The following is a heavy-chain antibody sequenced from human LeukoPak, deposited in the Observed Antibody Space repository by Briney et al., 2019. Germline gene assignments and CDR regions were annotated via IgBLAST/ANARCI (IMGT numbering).Heavy chain of an antibody. V-gene: IGHV3-20*04. Sequence: PGGSLRLSCAASGFTFDDYGMSWVRQAPGKGLEWVSGINWNGGSTGYADSVKGRFTISRDNAKNSLYLQMSSLRAEDTALYYCAGESSDYGDYWVFDYWGQGTLVTVSS. CDR3: AGESSDYGDYWVFDY. D-gene: IGHD4-17*01. J-gene: IGHJ4*02. CDR2: INWNGGST. CDR1: GFTFDDYG.